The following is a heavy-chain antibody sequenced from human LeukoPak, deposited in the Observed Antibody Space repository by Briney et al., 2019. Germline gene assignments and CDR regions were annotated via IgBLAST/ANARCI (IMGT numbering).Heavy chain of an antibody. CDR2: IYYSGST. V-gene: IGHV4-31*03. D-gene: IGHD6-13*01. CDR3: ARVDSSSWNDAFDI. Sequence: SQTLSLTCTVSGGSISSGGYYWSWIRQHPGKGLEWIGYIYYSGSTYYNPSLKSRVTISVDTSKNQFYLKLSSVTAADTAVYYCARVDSSSWNDAFDIWGQGTMVTVSS. CDR1: GGSISSGGYY. J-gene: IGHJ3*02.